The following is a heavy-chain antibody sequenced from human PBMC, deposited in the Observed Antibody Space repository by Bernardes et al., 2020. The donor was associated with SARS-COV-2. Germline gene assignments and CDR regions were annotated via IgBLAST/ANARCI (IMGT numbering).Heavy chain of an antibody. Sequence: GGSLRLSCAASGFTFSSYGMHWVRQAPGKGLEWVAVISYDGDEKFYADSVKGRFTISRDNSKNTLYLQMNSLRAEDTAVYYCATTPQYEYTRVFDFWGQGTLVTVSS. J-gene: IGHJ4*02. CDR2: ISYDGDEK. D-gene: IGHD2-15*01. V-gene: IGHV3-30*03. CDR3: ATTPQYEYTRVFDF. CDR1: GFTFSSYG.